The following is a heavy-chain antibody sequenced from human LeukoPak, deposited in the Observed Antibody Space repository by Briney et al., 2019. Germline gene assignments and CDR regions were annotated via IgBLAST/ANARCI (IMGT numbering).Heavy chain of an antibody. CDR2: ISGSGDNT. CDR3: ARRSSGWFDY. J-gene: IGHJ4*02. D-gene: IGHD6-19*01. CDR1: GFPFSTDA. Sequence: GGSLRLSCAASGFPFSTDAMSWVRQAPGKGLEWVSLISGSGDNTYYADSVKGRFTISRDNSKNTLYLQMNSLRAEDTAVYYCARRSSGWFDYWGQGTLVTVSS. V-gene: IGHV3-23*01.